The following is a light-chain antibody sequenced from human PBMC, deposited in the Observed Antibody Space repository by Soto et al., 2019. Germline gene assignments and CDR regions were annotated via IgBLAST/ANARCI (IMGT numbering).Light chain of an antibody. J-gene: IGKJ3*01. Sequence: EIVLTQSPGTLSLSPGERATVSCRASQSVSSNYLAWYQQKPGQAPRVLIYGTSIRASGVPERFSGGGSVTDFTLTITRLEPEDFAVYYGQQYGSSLFTFGPGTKVDFK. CDR2: GTS. CDR1: QSVSSNY. CDR3: QQYGSSLFT. V-gene: IGKV3-20*01.